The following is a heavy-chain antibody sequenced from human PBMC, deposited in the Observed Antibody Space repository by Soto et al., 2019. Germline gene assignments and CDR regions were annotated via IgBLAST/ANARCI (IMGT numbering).Heavy chain of an antibody. CDR1: GFTFSSYS. V-gene: IGHV3-21*04. D-gene: IGHD3-3*01. J-gene: IGHJ6*02. Sequence: GGSLRLSCAASGFTFSSYSMNWVRQAPGKGLEWVSSISSSSSYIYYADSVKGRFTISRDNAKNSLYLQMNSLRAEDTAVYYCAIRVALALYYYYGMDVWGQGTTVTVSS. CDR3: AIRVALALYYYYGMDV. CDR2: ISSSSSYI.